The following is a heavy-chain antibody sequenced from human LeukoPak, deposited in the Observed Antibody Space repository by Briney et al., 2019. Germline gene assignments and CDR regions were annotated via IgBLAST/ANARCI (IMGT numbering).Heavy chain of an antibody. CDR2: IYHSGIT. V-gene: IGHV4-4*02. CDR3: ASTRGSSASRGFDI. J-gene: IGHJ3*02. Sequence: SETLSLTCAVSGGSISGSNWWSWVRRPPGKGLEWIGEIYHSGITNYKPSLKSPVTISVDKSKNQFSLKLSSVTAADTAVDYCASTRGSSASRGFDIWGQGTMVTVSS. CDR1: GGSISGSNW. D-gene: IGHD3-16*01.